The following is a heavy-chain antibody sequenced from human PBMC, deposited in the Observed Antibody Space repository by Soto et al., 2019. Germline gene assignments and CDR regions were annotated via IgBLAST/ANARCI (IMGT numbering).Heavy chain of an antibody. D-gene: IGHD6-19*01. Sequence: ETLARTCAVSGGSISSSNWCRWFRHSSWMGLWWVSRISGSGGRTYYADSVKGRVNMSRDNSKDTLYLQMKALSPEDTAFYYCANDRGRFAGGWEYVDSWRRIALVTVSS. J-gene: IGHJ4*02. V-gene: IGHV3-23*01. CDR2: ISGSGGRT. CDR3: ANDRGRFAGGWEYVDS. CDR1: GGSISSSN.